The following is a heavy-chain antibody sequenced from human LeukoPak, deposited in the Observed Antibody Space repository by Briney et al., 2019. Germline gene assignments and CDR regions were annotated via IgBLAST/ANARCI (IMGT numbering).Heavy chain of an antibody. V-gene: IGHV4-59*01. Sequence: PSETLSLTCTVSGGSISSYYWSWIRQPPGKGLEWIGYIYYSGSTNYNPSLKSRVTISVDTSKNQFSLKLSSVTAADTAVYYCARTTSRLSHYYMDVWGKGTTVTVSS. CDR1: GGSISSYY. J-gene: IGHJ6*03. D-gene: IGHD1-14*01. CDR2: IYYSGST. CDR3: ARTTSRLSHYYMDV.